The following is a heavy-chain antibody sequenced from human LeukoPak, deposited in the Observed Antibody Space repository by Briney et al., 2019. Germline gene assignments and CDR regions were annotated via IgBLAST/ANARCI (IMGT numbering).Heavy chain of an antibody. D-gene: IGHD3-22*01. CDR3: ARKTDSSGSGDY. J-gene: IGHJ4*02. CDR1: GITFSNYG. Sequence: GGSLRLSCVASGITFSNYGMTWIRQAPGKGLEWVSGISGSGGETDYADSVKGRFTVSRDSARNTVYLQMNSLRAEDTAVYYCARKTDSSGSGDYWGQGTLVTVSS. CDR2: ISGSGGET. V-gene: IGHV3-23*01.